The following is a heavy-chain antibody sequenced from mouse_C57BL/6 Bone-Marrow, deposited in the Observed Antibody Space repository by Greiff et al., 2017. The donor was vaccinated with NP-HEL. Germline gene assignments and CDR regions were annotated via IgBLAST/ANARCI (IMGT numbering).Heavy chain of an antibody. J-gene: IGHJ1*03. CDR3: ARRYGSSYWYFDV. Sequence: EVKVVESVAELVRPGASVKLSCTASGFNIKNTYMHWVKQRPEQGLEWIGRIDPANGNTKYAPKFQGKATITADTSSNTAYLQLSSLTSEDTAIYYCARRYGSSYWYFDVWGTGTTVTVSS. D-gene: IGHD1-1*01. CDR1: GFNIKNTY. V-gene: IGHV14-3*01. CDR2: IDPANGNT.